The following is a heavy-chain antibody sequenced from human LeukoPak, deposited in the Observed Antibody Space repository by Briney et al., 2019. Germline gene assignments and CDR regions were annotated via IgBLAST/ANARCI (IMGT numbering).Heavy chain of an antibody. D-gene: IGHD6-19*01. CDR2: IYYSWST. CDR3: ARVFSRQWLAFDY. V-gene: IGHV4-59*01. CDR1: GGSTSSYY. Sequence: SETLSLTCTVSGGSTSSYYWSWIRQPPGKGLEWIGYIYYSWSTNYNPSLESRVTLSVDTSKNQFSLKLSSVPAADTAVYYCARVFSRQWLAFDYWGQGTLVTVSS. J-gene: IGHJ4*02.